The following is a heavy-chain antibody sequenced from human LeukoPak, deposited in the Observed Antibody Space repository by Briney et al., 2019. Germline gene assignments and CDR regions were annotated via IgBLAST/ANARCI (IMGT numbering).Heavy chain of an antibody. CDR2: IYYSGTT. D-gene: IGHD6-19*01. J-gene: IGHJ4*02. V-gene: IGHV4-39*02. CDR3: ARDGQGSLTGFDY. CDR1: GGSISSSSYY. Sequence: SETLSLTCTVSGGSISSSSYYWGWIRQPPGKGLEWIGSIYYSGTTYYNPSLKSRVTISLDTSKNHFTLKLSSVTAADTAVYFCARDGQGSLTGFDYWGQGTLVTVSS.